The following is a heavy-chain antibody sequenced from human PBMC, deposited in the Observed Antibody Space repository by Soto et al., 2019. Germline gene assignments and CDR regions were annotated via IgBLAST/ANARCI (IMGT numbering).Heavy chain of an antibody. Sequence: SETLSLTCAVSGGSISSGGHSWSWIRQPPGKGLEWIGYIYHSGSTYYNPSLKSRVTISVDRSKNQFSLKLSSVTAADTAVYYCARTPMYWGQGTLVTVS. CDR2: IYHSGST. J-gene: IGHJ4*02. CDR3: ARTPMY. V-gene: IGHV4-30-2*01. CDR1: GGSISSGGHS.